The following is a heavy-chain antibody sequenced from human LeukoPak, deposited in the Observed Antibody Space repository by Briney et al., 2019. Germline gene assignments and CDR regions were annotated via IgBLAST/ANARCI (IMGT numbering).Heavy chain of an antibody. CDR1: GYNFTNYW. CDR2: IYPGDSDT. V-gene: IGHV5-51*01. CDR3: ARRGGYGDYFWFDP. D-gene: IGHD4-17*01. Sequence: GASLQISCNGSGYNFTNYWIGWVRQLPGKGLEWMGIIYPGDSDTRYSPSFQGQVTISADKSISTAYLQWSSLKASDTAMYYCARRGGYGDYFWFDPWGQGTLVTVSS. J-gene: IGHJ5*02.